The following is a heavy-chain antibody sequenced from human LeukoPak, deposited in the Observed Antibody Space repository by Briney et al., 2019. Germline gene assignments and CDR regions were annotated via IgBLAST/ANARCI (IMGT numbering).Heavy chain of an antibody. D-gene: IGHD6-19*01. V-gene: IGHV3-21*01. CDR1: GFIFSIYS. J-gene: IGHJ4*02. CDR3: ARDGDSSGWYPALDY. CDR2: ISSSSSYI. Sequence: GGSLRLSCAASGFIFSIYSMNWVRQAPGKGLEWVSSISSSSSYIYYGDSVKGRFTISRDKAKNSLYLQMNSLRAEDTAVYYCARDGDSSGWYPALDYWGQGTLVTVSS.